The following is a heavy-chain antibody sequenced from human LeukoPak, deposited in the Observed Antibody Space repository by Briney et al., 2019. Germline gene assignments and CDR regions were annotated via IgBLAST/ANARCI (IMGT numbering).Heavy chain of an antibody. D-gene: IGHD2-2*01. V-gene: IGHV3-23*01. CDR2: ISGSGGST. CDR3: AKDRGQVVVPPEENSFDP. CDR1: GFTFTSYA. J-gene: IGHJ5*02. Sequence: HPGGSLRLSCAASGFTFTSYAMSWVRQAPGKGLEWVSAISGSGGSTYYADSVKGRFTISRDNSKNTLYLQMNSLRAEDTAVYYCAKDRGQVVVPPEENSFDPWGQGTLVTVSS.